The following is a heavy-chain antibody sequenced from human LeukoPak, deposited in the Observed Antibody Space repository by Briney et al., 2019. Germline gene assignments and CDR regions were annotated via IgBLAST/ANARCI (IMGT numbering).Heavy chain of an antibody. CDR1: GFTFSRYS. J-gene: IGHJ4*02. Sequence: GRSLRLSCAASGFTFSRYSMNWVRQAPGKGLEWVGRIESKTDGETTDYATPVKDRFIISRDDSTNTLYLQMNSLKSEDTAVYYCSTYGSGRKFDYWGQGTLVTVSS. V-gene: IGHV3-15*04. D-gene: IGHD3-10*01. CDR3: STYGSGRKFDY. CDR2: IESKTDGETT.